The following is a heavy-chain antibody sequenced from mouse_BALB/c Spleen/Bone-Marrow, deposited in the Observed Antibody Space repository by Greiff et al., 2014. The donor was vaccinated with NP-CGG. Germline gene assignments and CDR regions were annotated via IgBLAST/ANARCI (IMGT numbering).Heavy chain of an antibody. CDR2: IRNKANGYTT. CDR3: ARDKNYGSYWYFDV. D-gene: IGHD2-1*01. CDR1: GFTFTDYY. V-gene: IGHV7-3*02. Sequence: EVMLVESRGGLVQPGGSLRLSCATSGFTFTDYYMSWVRQPPGKALEWLGFIRNKANGYTTEYSASVKGRFTISRDNSQSILYLQMNTLRAEDSATYYCARDKNYGSYWYFDVWGAGTTVTVSS. J-gene: IGHJ1*01.